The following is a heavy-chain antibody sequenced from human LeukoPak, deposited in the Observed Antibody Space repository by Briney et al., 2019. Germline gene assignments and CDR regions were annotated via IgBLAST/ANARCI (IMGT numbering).Heavy chain of an antibody. D-gene: IGHD6-13*01. Sequence: QAGGSLRLSCAASGFTFSSYGMHWVRQAPGKGLEWVAFIRYDGSNKYYADSVKGRFTISRDNSKNTLYLQMNSLRAEDTAVYCCAKEGAGTADYWGQGTLVTVSS. CDR3: AKEGAGTADY. CDR1: GFTFSSYG. CDR2: IRYDGSNK. J-gene: IGHJ4*02. V-gene: IGHV3-30*02.